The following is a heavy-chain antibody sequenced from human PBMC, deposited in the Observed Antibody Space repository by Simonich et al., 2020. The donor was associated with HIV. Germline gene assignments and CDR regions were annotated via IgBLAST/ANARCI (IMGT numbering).Heavy chain of an antibody. CDR1: GGSFSGYY. J-gene: IGHJ6*03. V-gene: IGHV4-34*02. D-gene: IGHD3-9*01. CDR3: ARLEKDWYYNYYYMDV. Sequence: QVQLQQWGAGLLKPSETLSLTCAVYGGSFSGYYWSWIRQPPGKGLEWIGEINHSERTNYNPSLKSRVTISVDTSKNQFSLKLTSVTAADTAVYYCARLEKDWYYNYYYMDVWGKGTTVTVSS. CDR2: INHSERT.